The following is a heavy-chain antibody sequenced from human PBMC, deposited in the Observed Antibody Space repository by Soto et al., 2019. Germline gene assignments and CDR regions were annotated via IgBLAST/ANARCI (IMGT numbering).Heavy chain of an antibody. Sequence: QVQLVQSGAGVKKPGSSVKVSCKASGGTFSSYAISWVRQAPGQGMDGMGGIIPIFGTSNYAQKFQGRVTITADESTSTAYMELSSLRSEDTAVYYCARPNTNWNDGSGPLDYWGQGTLVTVSS. J-gene: IGHJ4*02. CDR1: GGTFSSYA. D-gene: IGHD1-20*01. CDR3: ARPNTNWNDGSGPLDY. V-gene: IGHV1-69*01. CDR2: IIPIFGTS.